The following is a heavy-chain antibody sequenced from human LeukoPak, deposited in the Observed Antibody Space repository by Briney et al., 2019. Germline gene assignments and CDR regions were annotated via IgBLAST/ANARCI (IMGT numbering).Heavy chain of an antibody. CDR3: AKAPAPYYYYYGMDV. J-gene: IGHJ6*02. CDR1: GFTFSSYA. V-gene: IGHV3-23*01. Sequence: GGSLRLSCAASGFTFSSYAMSWVRQAPGKGLEWVSAISGSGGSTYYADSVKGRFTISRDNSKNTLYLQMNSLRAEDTAVYYCAKAPAPYYYYYGMDVWGQGTAVTVSS. CDR2: ISGSGGST.